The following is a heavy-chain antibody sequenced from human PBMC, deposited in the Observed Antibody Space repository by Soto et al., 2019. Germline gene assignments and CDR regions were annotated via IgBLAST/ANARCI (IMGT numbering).Heavy chain of an antibody. V-gene: IGHV2-5*01. D-gene: IGHD6-19*01. CDR1: DYSLDTRGGG. CDR2: IYWHGDK. J-gene: IGHJ4*02. Sequence: PQDALTLSCTFSDYSLDTRGGGVGWIRQPPGKAPEWLALIYWHGDKRYSPSLKHRLTITKDTSKRQVVLTLTDMDPMDTATYLCAHPRGPSSGWIPFDLCAQRTLVTVSS. CDR3: AHPRGPSSGWIPFDL.